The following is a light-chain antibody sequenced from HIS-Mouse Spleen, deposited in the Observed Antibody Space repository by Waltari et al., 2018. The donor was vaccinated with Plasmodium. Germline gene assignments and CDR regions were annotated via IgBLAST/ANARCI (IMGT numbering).Light chain of an antibody. Sequence: QPPSVSVSPGQTARITCSGDALPQKYAYWYQQKSGQAPVLVIYEDSKRPSGIPERFSGSSSGTMATLTISGAQVEDEADYYCYSTDSSGNHRVFGGGTKLTVL. V-gene: IGLV3-10*01. J-gene: IGLJ3*02. CDR3: YSTDSSGNHRV. CDR1: ALPQKY. CDR2: EDS.